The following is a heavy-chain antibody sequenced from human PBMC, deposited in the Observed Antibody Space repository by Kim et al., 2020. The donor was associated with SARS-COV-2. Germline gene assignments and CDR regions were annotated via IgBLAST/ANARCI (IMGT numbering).Heavy chain of an antibody. J-gene: IGHJ5*02. CDR3: AGVASSIAVAFAFYP. Sequence: SETLSLTCTVSGGSISSYYWSWIRQPPGKGLEWIGYIYYSGSTNYNPSLKSRVTISVDTSKNQFSLKLSSVTAADTAVYYCAGVASSIAVAFAFYPWGQGTLVTVSS. V-gene: IGHV4-59*01. D-gene: IGHD6-19*01. CDR2: IYYSGST. CDR1: GGSISSYY.